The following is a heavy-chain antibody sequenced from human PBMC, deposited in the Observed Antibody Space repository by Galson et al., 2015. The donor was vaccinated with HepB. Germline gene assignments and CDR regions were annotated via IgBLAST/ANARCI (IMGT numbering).Heavy chain of an antibody. CDR1: GFTFSSYG. J-gene: IGHJ6*02. CDR3: AREKGPYSNYIRTSYFYGMDV. D-gene: IGHD4-11*01. V-gene: IGHV3-33*01. Sequence: SLRLSCAASGFTFSSYGMHWVRQAPGKGLEWVAVIWNDGSNKYYADSVKGRFTISRDNSKNTLYLQMNSLRAEDTAVYYCAREKGPYSNYIRTSYFYGMDVWGQGTTVTVSS. CDR2: IWNDGSNK.